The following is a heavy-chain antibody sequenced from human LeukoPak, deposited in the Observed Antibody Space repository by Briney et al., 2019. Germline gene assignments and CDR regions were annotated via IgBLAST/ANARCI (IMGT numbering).Heavy chain of an antibody. CDR2: IYTSGST. CDR3: ARARYYYVGGYYYMDV. J-gene: IGHJ6*03. D-gene: IGHD3-10*02. CDR1: GGSISSGSYY. Sequence: SETLSLTCTVSGGSISSGSYYWSWIRQPAGKGLEWIGRIYTSGSTNYSPSLTSRVTISRDTSKNQISLNLSSVTAADTAVYYCARARYYYVGGYYYMDVWGKGTTVTVSS. V-gene: IGHV4-61*02.